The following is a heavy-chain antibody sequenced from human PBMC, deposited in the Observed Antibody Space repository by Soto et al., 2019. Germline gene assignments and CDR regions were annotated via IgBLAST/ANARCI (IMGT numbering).Heavy chain of an antibody. J-gene: IGHJ6*03. CDR3: AGRYCTDGVCYTNYSYYIDV. D-gene: IGHD2-8*01. CDR1: GFTFSTYA. V-gene: IGHV3-23*01. Sequence: EVQLLESGGGLVQPGGSLRLSCAASGFTFSTYAMSWVRQAPGKGLEWVSTIPTSGGNTYYADSVQGRFTISTDKSKNTLYLQMNSLRAEDTAVYYCAGRYCTDGVCYTNYSYYIDVWGKGTTVTVSS. CDR2: IPTSGGNT.